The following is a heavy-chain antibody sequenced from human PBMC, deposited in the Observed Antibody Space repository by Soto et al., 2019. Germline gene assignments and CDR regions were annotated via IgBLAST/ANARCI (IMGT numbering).Heavy chain of an antibody. V-gene: IGHV3-23*01. D-gene: IGHD3-9*01. Sequence: GGPLRLSCSASGFTFSSYAMSWVRQAPGKGLEWVSAISGSGGSTYYADSVKGRFTISRDNSKNTLYLQMNSLRAEDTAVYYCAKSYDILTGSDNWFDPWGQGTLVTVSS. CDR1: GFTFSSYA. J-gene: IGHJ5*02. CDR2: ISGSGGST. CDR3: AKSYDILTGSDNWFDP.